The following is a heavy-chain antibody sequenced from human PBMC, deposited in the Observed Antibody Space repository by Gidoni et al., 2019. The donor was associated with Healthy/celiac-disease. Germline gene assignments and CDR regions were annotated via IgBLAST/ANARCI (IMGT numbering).Heavy chain of an antibody. CDR1: GGTFSSYA. V-gene: IGHV1-69*01. Sequence: QVQLVQSGAEVTKPGSSVKVSCKASGGTFSSYAISWVRQAPGQGLEWMGGIIPIFGTANYAQKFQGRVTITADESTSTAYMELSSLRSEDTAVYYCARDLDYGGNSHYYGMDVWGQGTTVTVSS. CDR2: IIPIFGTA. D-gene: IGHD4-17*01. CDR3: ARDLDYGGNSHYYGMDV. J-gene: IGHJ6*02.